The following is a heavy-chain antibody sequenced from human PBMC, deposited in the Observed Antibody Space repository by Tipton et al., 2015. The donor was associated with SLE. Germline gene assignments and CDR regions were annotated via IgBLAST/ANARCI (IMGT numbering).Heavy chain of an antibody. CDR1: GGSISSGDYY. D-gene: IGHD3-22*01. CDR2: INHSGST. J-gene: IGHJ4*02. CDR3: ARFPRRDSSIY. V-gene: IGHV4-39*07. Sequence: TLSLTCTVSGGSISSGDYYWSWIRQPPGKGLEWIGEINHSGSTNYNSSLKSRVTISIDTSKNQFSLKLSSVTAADTAVYYCARFPRRDSSIYWGRGTLVTVSS.